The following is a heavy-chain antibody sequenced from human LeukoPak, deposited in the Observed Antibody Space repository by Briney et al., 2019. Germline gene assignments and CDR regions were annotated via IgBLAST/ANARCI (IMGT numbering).Heavy chain of an antibody. D-gene: IGHD2-2*01. Sequence: GGSLRLSCAASGFTFSGSAMHWVRQASGKGLEWVGRIRSKANSYATAYAASVKGRFTISRDDSKNTAYLQMNSLKTEDTAVYYCASLYCSSTSCYPSGNYGMDVWGQGTTVTVSS. CDR2: IRSKANSYAT. V-gene: IGHV3-73*01. CDR3: ASLYCSSTSCYPSGNYGMDV. CDR1: GFTFSGSA. J-gene: IGHJ6*02.